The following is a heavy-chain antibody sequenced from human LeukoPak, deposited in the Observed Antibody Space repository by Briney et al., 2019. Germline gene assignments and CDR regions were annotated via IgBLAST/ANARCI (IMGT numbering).Heavy chain of an antibody. V-gene: IGHV4/OR15-8*01. CDR2: IHHSGSA. Sequence: SETLSLTCVISGDSITNNAWWNWVRPPPGKGLEWIGEIHHSGSANYNASLRSRATISVDKSKNQFSLQLTSVTAADTALYYCARGVGSIAGAYWGQGTLVTVSS. J-gene: IGHJ4*02. CDR3: ARGVGSIAGAY. CDR1: GDSITNNAW. D-gene: IGHD6-6*01.